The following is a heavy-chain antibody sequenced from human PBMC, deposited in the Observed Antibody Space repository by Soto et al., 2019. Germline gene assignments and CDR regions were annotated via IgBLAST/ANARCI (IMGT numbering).Heavy chain of an antibody. J-gene: IGHJ4*02. D-gene: IGHD6-13*01. Sequence: PSETLSLTCTVSGGSISSGGYYWSWIRQHPGKGLEWIGYIYYSGSTYYNPSLKSRVTISVDTSKNQFSLKLSSVTAADTAVYYCARGDSSSWNDGFDYWGQGTLVTVSS. V-gene: IGHV4-31*03. CDR1: GGSISSGGYY. CDR3: ARGDSSSWNDGFDY. CDR2: IYYSGST.